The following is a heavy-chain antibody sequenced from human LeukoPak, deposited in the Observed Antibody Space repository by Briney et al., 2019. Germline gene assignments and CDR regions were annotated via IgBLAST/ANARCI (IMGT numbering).Heavy chain of an antibody. CDR2: ISSSGGTT. J-gene: IGHJ4*02. V-gene: IGHV3-23*01. CDR1: GFTFSSYA. CDR3: ARGLYSYGYAFDY. Sequence: GGSLRLSCAASGFTFSSYAMNWVRQAPGKGLEWVSVISSSGGTTYYADSVKGRFTISRDNSKNTLYLQMNSLRAEDTAVYYCARGLYSYGYAFDYWGQGTLVTVSS. D-gene: IGHD5-18*01.